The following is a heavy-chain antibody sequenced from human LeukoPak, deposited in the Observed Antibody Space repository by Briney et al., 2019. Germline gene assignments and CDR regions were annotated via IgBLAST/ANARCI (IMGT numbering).Heavy chain of an antibody. CDR1: GFTFDDYA. CDR3: AKAITNSGYDY. V-gene: IGHV3-9*01. D-gene: IGHD5-12*01. Sequence: GGSLRLSCVASGFTFDDYAMHWVRQTPGKGLEWVSGINWNSGNIGYADSVKGRFTISRDNAKNSLYLQMNSLRPDNTALYYCAKAITNSGYDYWGQGSLVTVSS. CDR2: INWNSGNI. J-gene: IGHJ4*02.